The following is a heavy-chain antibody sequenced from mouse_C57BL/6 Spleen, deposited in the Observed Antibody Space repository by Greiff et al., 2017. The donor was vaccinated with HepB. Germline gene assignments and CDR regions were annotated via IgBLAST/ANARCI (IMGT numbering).Heavy chain of an antibody. CDR3: ARRGEWLLRRVDY. CDR2: IDPSDSYT. D-gene: IGHD2-3*01. CDR1: GYTFTSYW. J-gene: IGHJ2*01. Sequence: QVQLKQPGAELVKPGASVKLSCKASGYTFTSYWMQWVKQRPGQGLEWIGEIDPSDSYTNYNQKFKGKATLTVDTSSSTAYMQLSSLTSEDSAVYYCARRGEWLLRRVDYWGQGTTLTVSS. V-gene: IGHV1-50*01.